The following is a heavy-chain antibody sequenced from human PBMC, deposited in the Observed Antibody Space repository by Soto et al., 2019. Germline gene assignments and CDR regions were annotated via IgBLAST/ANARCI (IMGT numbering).Heavy chain of an antibody. CDR2: IYYSGST. J-gene: IGHJ4*02. CDR3: ASVLGPLTHSQTFVDY. D-gene: IGHD2-8*02. V-gene: IGHV4-39*01. CDR1: GGSISSSSYY. Sequence: QLQLQESGPGLVKPSETLSLTCTVSGGSISSSSYYWGWIRQPPGKGLEWIGSIYYSGSTYYNPSLTSRVTISVDTSKNQFSLKLSSVTAAATAVYYCASVLGPLTHSQTFVDYWGQGTMVTVSS.